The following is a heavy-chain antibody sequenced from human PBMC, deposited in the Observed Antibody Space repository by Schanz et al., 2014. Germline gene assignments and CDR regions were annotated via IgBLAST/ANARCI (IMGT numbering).Heavy chain of an antibody. CDR3: AKEKEEVAADGSVFDY. CDR2: LSASGGHT. Sequence: EVQLLESGGGLVQPGGSLRLSCAASGFTFTGYVMTWVRQAPGKGLEWVSGLSASGGHTYYADSVKGRFTISRDNSKNTVNLQMNSLRAEDTAVYYCAKEKEEVAADGSVFDYWGQGTLVTVSS. CDR1: GFTFTGYV. V-gene: IGHV3-23*01. J-gene: IGHJ4*02. D-gene: IGHD6-13*01.